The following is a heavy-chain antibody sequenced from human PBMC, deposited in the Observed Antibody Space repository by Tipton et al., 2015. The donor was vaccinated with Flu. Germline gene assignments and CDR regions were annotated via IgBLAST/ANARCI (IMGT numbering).Heavy chain of an antibody. CDR2: THTNGNT. CDR1: GASISSRSYY. V-gene: IGHV4-61*02. CDR3: ASGNFYDSSGYFAF. Sequence: TLSLTCTVSGASISSRSYYWGWIRQPPGKGLEWIGRTHTNGNTNYNSSFGSRLTMSVDTSKSQFSMTLTSVTVADTAVYYCASGNFYDSSGYFAFWGQGILVTVSS. D-gene: IGHD3-22*01. J-gene: IGHJ4*02.